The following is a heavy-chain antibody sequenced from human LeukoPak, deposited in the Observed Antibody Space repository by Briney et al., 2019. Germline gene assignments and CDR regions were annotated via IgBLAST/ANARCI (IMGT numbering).Heavy chain of an antibody. V-gene: IGHV4-59*01. J-gene: IGHJ4*02. D-gene: IGHD3-10*01. CDR2: IYYSGST. Sequence: SETLSLTCTVSGGSLSNYYWSWIRRPPGKGLEWIGYIYYSGSTLYNPSLKSRVTISVDTSKNQFSLKLSSVTAADTAVYYCARPAHYGSGSYPYYFDYWGQGTLVTVSS. CDR1: GGSLSNYY. CDR3: ARPAHYGSGSYPYYFDY.